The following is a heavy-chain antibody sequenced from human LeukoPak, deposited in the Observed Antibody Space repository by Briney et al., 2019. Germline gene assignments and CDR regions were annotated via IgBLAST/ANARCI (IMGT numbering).Heavy chain of an antibody. D-gene: IGHD3-22*01. CDR1: GFTFSGCA. J-gene: IGHJ4*02. V-gene: IGHV3-23*01. CDR2: ISSSGGST. Sequence: PGGSLRLSCAASGFTFSGCAMSWVRQAPGKGLEWVSAISSSGGSTYYADSVKGRFTISRDSSKNTLYLQMNSLRAEDTAVYYCAKDPDSSGHEGYFDYWVQGTLVTVSS. CDR3: AKDPDSSGHEGYFDY.